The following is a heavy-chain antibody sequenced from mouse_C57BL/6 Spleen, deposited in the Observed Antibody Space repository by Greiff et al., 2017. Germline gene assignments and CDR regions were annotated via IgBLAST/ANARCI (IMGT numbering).Heavy chain of an antibody. CDR1: GYTFTSYG. J-gene: IGHJ2*01. Sequence: VQLQQSGAELARPGASVKLSCKASGYTFTSYGISWVKQRTGQGLEWIGEIYPRSGNTYYNEKFKGKATLTADKSSSTAYMELRSLTSEDSAVYFCARSGNYDLRYCFDYWGQGTTLTVSS. CDR3: ARSGNYDLRYCFDY. V-gene: IGHV1-81*01. CDR2: IYPRSGNT. D-gene: IGHD2-4*01.